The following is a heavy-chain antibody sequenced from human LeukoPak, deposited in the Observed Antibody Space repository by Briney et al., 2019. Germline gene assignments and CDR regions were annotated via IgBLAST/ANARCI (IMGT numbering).Heavy chain of an antibody. J-gene: IGHJ4*02. D-gene: IGHD3-3*01. CDR2: ISYDGSNK. V-gene: IGHV3-30*18. CDR1: GFTFSSYG. CDR3: AKDQEWPTPDY. Sequence: GGSLRLSCAASGFTFSSYGMHWVRQAPGKALEWVAVISYDGSNKYYADSVKGRFTISRDNSKNTLYLQMNSLRAEDTAVYYCAKDQEWPTPDYWGQGTLVTVSS.